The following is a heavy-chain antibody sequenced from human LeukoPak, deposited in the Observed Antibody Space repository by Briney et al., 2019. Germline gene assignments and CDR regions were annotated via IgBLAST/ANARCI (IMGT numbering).Heavy chain of an antibody. V-gene: IGHV1-18*01. CDR2: ISAYNGNT. CDR3: AREQTTVTTGGADY. J-gene: IGHJ4*02. CDR1: GYTFTSYG. D-gene: IGHD4-17*01. Sequence: ASVKVSCKASGYTFTSYGISWVRQAPGQGLEWMGWISAYNGNTNYAQKLQGRVTMTTDTSTSTAYMELRSLRSDDTAVYYCAREQTTVTTGGADYWGQGTLVTVSS.